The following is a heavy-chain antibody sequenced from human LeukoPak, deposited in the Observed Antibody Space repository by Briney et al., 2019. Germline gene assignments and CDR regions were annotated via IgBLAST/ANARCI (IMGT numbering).Heavy chain of an antibody. CDR2: ISSSSSYI. J-gene: IGHJ3*01. CDR3: TREGTIVVGDAFDL. D-gene: IGHD2-15*01. Sequence: VKPGGSLRLSCAASGFTFSSYSMSWVRQAPGKGLEWVSSISSSSSYIYYADSVKGRFTISRDSAKNSLNLQMNSLRAEDTAVYYCTREGTIVVGDAFDLWGQGTMVTVSS. CDR1: GFTFSSYS. V-gene: IGHV3-21*06.